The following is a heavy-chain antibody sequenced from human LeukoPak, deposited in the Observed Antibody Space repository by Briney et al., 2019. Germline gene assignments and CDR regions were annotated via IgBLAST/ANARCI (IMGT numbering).Heavy chain of an antibody. CDR2: IYHSGST. CDR1: GYSISSGYY. D-gene: IGHD2-15*01. V-gene: IGHV4-38-2*01. Sequence: SETLSLTCAVSGYSISSGYYWGWIRQPPGKGLEWIGSIYHSGSTYYNPSLKRRVTISVDTSKNQFSLKLSSVTAADTAVYYCERVVMCGNGGSCYQSYYYYYGMDVWGKGTTVTVSS. J-gene: IGHJ6*04. CDR3: ERVVMCGNGGSCYQSYYYYYGMDV.